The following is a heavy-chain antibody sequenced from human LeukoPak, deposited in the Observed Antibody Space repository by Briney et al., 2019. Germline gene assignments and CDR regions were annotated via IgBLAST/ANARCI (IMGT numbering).Heavy chain of an antibody. CDR1: GFTFGRHA. D-gene: IGHD1-7*01. CDR3: AKDVGTLGNYSPSDY. Sequence: PGGSLRLSCAASGFTFGRHAMNWVRQAPGKGLEWVSAIRFSGESTYYADSVKGRFTISRDNSKNTLYLQMDSLRAEDTAVYYCAKDVGTLGNYSPSDYWGQGTLVTVSS. J-gene: IGHJ4*02. V-gene: IGHV3-23*01. CDR2: IRFSGEST.